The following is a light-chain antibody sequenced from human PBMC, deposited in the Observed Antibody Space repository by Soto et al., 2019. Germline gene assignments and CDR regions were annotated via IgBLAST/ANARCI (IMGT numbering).Light chain of an antibody. CDR2: GAS. V-gene: IGKV3-20*01. J-gene: IGKJ2*01. CDR1: QNVKNNY. CDR3: QQYGSSPGT. Sequence: DIVLTQSPGTLSLSPGERATLSCRASQNVKNNYLAWYQQKPGQAPRLLIRGASSRPAGLPDRFSGSGSGTAFTLTISTLEPEDCAVYYCQQYGSSPGTFGQGTKLEIK.